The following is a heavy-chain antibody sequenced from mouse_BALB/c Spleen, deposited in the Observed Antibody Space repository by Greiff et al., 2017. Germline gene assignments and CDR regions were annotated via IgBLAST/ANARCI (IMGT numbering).Heavy chain of an antibody. CDR2: IYPGNVNT. Sequence: QVQLQQSGPELVKPGASVRISCKASGYTFTSYYIHWVKQRPGQGLEWIGWIYPGNVNTKYNEKFKGKATLTADKSSSTAYMQLSSLTSEDSAVYFCASYYGNYGDYYAMDYWGQGTSVTVSS. CDR1: GYTFTSYY. J-gene: IGHJ4*01. CDR3: ASYYGNYGDYYAMDY. V-gene: IGHV1S56*01. D-gene: IGHD2-1*01.